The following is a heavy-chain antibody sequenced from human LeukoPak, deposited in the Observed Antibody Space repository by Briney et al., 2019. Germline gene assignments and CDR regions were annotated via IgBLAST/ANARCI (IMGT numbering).Heavy chain of an antibody. D-gene: IGHD3-10*01. Sequence: ASVKVSCKASGYSFTNYYMHWVRQAPGQGLEWMGWINPNSGGTNYAQKFQGWVTMTRDTSISTAYMELSRLRSDDTAVYYCARGKDSSFDYWGQGTLVTVSS. CDR3: ARGKDSSFDY. CDR2: INPNSGGT. V-gene: IGHV1-2*04. CDR1: GYSFTNYY. J-gene: IGHJ4*02.